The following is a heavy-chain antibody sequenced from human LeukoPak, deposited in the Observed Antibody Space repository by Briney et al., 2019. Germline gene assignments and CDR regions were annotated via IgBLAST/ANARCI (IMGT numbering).Heavy chain of an antibody. Sequence: PGGSLRLSCAASGFTFSSYWMSWVRQAPGKGLEWVANIKQDGSEKYYVDSVKGRFTISRDNAKNSLYLQMNSLRAEDTAVYYCARDRDNIVAYGGPDYWGQGTLVTVSS. CDR2: IKQDGSEK. J-gene: IGHJ4*02. V-gene: IGHV3-7*01. CDR3: ARDRDNIVAYGGPDY. D-gene: IGHD5-12*01. CDR1: GFTFSSYW.